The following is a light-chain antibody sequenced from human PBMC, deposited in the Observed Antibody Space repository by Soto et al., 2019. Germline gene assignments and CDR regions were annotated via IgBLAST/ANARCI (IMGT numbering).Light chain of an antibody. CDR2: DVS. CDR3: SSYTSSSLYV. V-gene: IGLV2-14*01. CDR1: SSDVGGYNH. J-gene: IGLJ1*01. Sequence: QSALTQPASVSGSPGQSITISCTGTSSDVGGYNHVSWYQQHPGKAPKLMIYDVSNRPSGVSDRFSGFKSGNTASLTISGLQAEDEADYYCSSYTSSSLYVFGTGTKVTVL.